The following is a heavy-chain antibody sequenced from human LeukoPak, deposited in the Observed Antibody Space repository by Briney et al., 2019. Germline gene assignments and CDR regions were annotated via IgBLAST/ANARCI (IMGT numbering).Heavy chain of an antibody. D-gene: IGHD5-12*01. Sequence: GGSLRLSCAASGFSFSSSWMSWLRQAPGKGLEWVTNIDLGGSGKYYVDSVKGRFTISRDNAKNSLYLQMNSLRAEDTAVYYCARAQWLRLVDYWGQGTLVTVSS. J-gene: IGHJ4*02. CDR1: GFSFSSSW. V-gene: IGHV3-7*04. CDR3: ARAQWLRLVDY. CDR2: IDLGGSGK.